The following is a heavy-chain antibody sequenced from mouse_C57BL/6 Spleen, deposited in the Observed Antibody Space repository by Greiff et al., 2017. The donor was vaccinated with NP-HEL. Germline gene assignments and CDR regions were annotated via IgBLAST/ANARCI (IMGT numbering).Heavy chain of an antibody. J-gene: IGHJ4*01. D-gene: IGHD1-1*01. CDR1: GFTFSDYG. CDR2: ISSGSSTI. Sequence: EVQRVESGGGLVKPGGSLKLSCAASGFTFSDYGMHWVRQAPEKGLEWVAYISSGSSTIYYADTGKGRFTISIDNTKNTLFLQMTRLRSEDTAMYYCARTITTYYYCAMDYWGQGTSVTVSS. V-gene: IGHV5-17*01. CDR3: ARTITTYYYCAMDY.